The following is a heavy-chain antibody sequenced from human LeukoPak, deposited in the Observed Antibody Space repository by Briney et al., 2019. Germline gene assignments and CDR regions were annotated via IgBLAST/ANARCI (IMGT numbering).Heavy chain of an antibody. D-gene: IGHD3-9*01. CDR1: GFTFSSYG. Sequence: PGGSLRLSCAASGFTFSSYGMHWVRQAPGKGLEWVAVISYDGSNKYYADSVKGRFTISRDNSKNTLYLQMNSLRAEDTAVYYCAKSRVLRYFDWLSGYWGQGALVTDSS. V-gene: IGHV3-30*18. CDR2: ISYDGSNK. J-gene: IGHJ4*02. CDR3: AKSRVLRYFDWLSGY.